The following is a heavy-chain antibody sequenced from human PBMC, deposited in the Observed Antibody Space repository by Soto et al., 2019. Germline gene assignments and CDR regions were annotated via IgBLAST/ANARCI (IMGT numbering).Heavy chain of an antibody. V-gene: IGHV3-23*01. CDR2: ISGSGDTI. Sequence: GGSLRLSCAASGFTCNPDSMNWVRQAPGKGLEWVSDISGSGDTIYYADSVKGRFTISRDNSKNTLYLQMNSLRAEDTAVYYCAKRTTGWYFDLWGRGTLVTVSS. CDR3: AKRTTGWYFDL. CDR1: GFTCNPDS. J-gene: IGHJ2*01.